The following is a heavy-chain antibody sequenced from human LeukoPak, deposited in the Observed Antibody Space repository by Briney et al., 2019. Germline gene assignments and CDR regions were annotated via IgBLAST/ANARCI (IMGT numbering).Heavy chain of an antibody. CDR1: GYSFTDYW. V-gene: IGHV5-51*01. CDR3: ARSDQLRWFGEARRPYYYGMDV. CDR2: IYPGDSDS. Sequence: GASLQISCQGSGYSFTDYWIGWVRQMRGKGLERMGIIYPGDSDSRYNLSFRVQVTISADKSIRTAYLQWSSLKASDTAMYYCARSDQLRWFGEARRPYYYGMDVWGQGTAVSVSS. J-gene: IGHJ6*02. D-gene: IGHD3-10*01.